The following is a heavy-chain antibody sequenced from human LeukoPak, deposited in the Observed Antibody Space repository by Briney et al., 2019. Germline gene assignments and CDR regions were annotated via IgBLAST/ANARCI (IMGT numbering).Heavy chain of an antibody. CDR1: GFTFSSHG. J-gene: IGHJ6*02. CDR3: AKDGGIAEAGYYYGMDV. CDR2: ISYDGSNK. Sequence: PGRSLRLSCAASGFTFSSHGMHWVRQAPGKGLEWVAVISYDGSNKYYADSVKGRFTISRDNSKNTLYLQMNSLRAEDTAVYYCAKDGGIAEAGYYYGMDVWGQGTTVTVSS. V-gene: IGHV3-30*18. D-gene: IGHD6-19*01.